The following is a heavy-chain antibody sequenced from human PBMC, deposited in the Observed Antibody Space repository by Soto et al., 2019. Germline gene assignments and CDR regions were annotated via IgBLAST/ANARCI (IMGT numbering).Heavy chain of an antibody. J-gene: IGHJ4*02. CDR3: ASPGVGYGAKAYYFDY. V-gene: IGHV1-69*13. CDR2: IIPIFGTA. CDR1: GGAFSSYG. D-gene: IGHD4-17*01. Sequence: SVQVSGKASGGAFSSYGIRLLRQAPVQGLEWMGGIIPIFGTANYAQKFQGRVTITADESTSTAYMELSSLRSEDTAVYYCASPGVGYGAKAYYFDYWGQGTLVTVSS.